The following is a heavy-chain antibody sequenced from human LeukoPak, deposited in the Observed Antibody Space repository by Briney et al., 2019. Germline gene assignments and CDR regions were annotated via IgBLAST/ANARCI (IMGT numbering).Heavy chain of an antibody. D-gene: IGHD2-2*01. V-gene: IGHV4-59*12. CDR3: ARALDCSSTSCRYDNWFDP. J-gene: IGHJ5*02. CDR1: GGSIRSYY. Sequence: LETLSLTCTVSGGSIRSYYWSWIRQPPGKGLEWIGYIFYSGSTNYNPSLESRVTISIDTSKNQFSLKLSSVTAADTAVYYCARALDCSSTSCRYDNWFDPWGQGTLVTVSS. CDR2: IFYSGST.